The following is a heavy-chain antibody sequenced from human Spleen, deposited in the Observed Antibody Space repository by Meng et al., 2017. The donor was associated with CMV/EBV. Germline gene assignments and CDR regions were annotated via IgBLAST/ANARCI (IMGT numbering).Heavy chain of an antibody. Sequence: GGSLRLSCAASGFTFSSYSMNWVRQAPGKGLEWVSSISTDSTVVYYADSVKGRFTISRDNSKNTLYLQMNSLRAEDTAAYYCAKGSHSNYGWFDPWGQGTLVTVSS. D-gene: IGHD4-11*01. CDR2: ISTDSTVV. CDR3: AKGSHSNYGWFDP. CDR1: GFTFSSYS. J-gene: IGHJ5*02. V-gene: IGHV3-21*04.